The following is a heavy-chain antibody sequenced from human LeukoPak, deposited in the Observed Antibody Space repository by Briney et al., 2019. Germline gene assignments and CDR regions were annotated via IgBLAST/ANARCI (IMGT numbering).Heavy chain of an antibody. CDR2: ISHTGST. J-gene: IGHJ3*02. D-gene: IGHD3-10*01. Sequence: SETLSLTCTVSGASINVHYWSWVRQSPEKGLEWVWYISHTGSTNYNPFLKSRVTMSVDTSKKQFSLKLSSVTAADTAIYYCTRDQISINALDIWGQGTLVTVSS. CDR1: GASINVHY. V-gene: IGHV4-59*11. CDR3: TRDQISINALDI.